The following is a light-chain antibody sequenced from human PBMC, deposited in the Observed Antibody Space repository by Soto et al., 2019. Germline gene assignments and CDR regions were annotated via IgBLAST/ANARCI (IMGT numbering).Light chain of an antibody. CDR3: QQYWT. V-gene: IGKV3-15*01. CDR1: QSVSSN. Sequence: EIVMTQSPATLSLSPGERATLSCRASQSVSSNLAWYQQKPGQAPRLLIYGASTRATGIPARFSGSGSGTEFTLTISSLQSEHFAVYYCQQYWTFGQGTKVEIK. J-gene: IGKJ1*01. CDR2: GAS.